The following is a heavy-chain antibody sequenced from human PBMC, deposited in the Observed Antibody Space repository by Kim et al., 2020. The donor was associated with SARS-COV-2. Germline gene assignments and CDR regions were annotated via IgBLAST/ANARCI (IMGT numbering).Heavy chain of an antibody. D-gene: IGHD4-17*01. V-gene: IGHV3-30*02. Sequence: SVKGRFTISRDNSKNTLYLQMNSLRAEDTAVYYCAKERTTGYGGNPAFDYWGQGTLVTVSS. CDR3: AKERTTGYGGNPAFDY. J-gene: IGHJ4*02.